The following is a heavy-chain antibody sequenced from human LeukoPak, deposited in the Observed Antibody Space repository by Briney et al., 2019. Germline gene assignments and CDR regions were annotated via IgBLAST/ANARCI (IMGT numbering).Heavy chain of an antibody. CDR1: GYGFASLW. Sequence: ASVKGSCKASGYGFASLWVHWVRQAPGQGLEWVGYISPNSGDTGLAQKFQGRVTLTRDTSISTVYMEFNGLTSDDTAVYFCARDYPHQRFDVWGQGTLVTVSS. J-gene: IGHJ4*02. V-gene: IGHV1-2*02. D-gene: IGHD2-2*01. CDR2: ISPNSGDT. CDR3: ARDYPHQRFDV.